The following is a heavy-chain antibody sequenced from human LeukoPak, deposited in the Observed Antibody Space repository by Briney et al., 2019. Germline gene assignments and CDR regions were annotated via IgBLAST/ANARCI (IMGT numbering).Heavy chain of an antibody. CDR1: GFTFSSYA. V-gene: IGHV3-30*04. J-gene: IGHJ4*02. CDR2: ISYDGSNK. D-gene: IGHD1-26*01. Sequence: GGSLRLSCAASGFTFSSYAMHWVRQAPGKGLEWVAVISYDGSNKYYADSVKGRFTISRDNSKNTLYLQMNSLRAEDTAVYYCARDLYAGATTDFFYALDYWGQGTLVTVSS. CDR3: ARDLYAGATTDFFYALDY.